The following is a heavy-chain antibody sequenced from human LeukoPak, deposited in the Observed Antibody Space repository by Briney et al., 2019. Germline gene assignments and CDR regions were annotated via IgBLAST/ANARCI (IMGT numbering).Heavy chain of an antibody. D-gene: IGHD3-16*01. V-gene: IGHV1-2*02. Sequence: ASVKVSCKASGYTFTGYYMHWVRQAPGQGLEWMGWINPNSGGTNYAQKFQGRVTMTRDTSISTAYMELSRLRSDDTAVYYCARILGVVPSSDYWGQGTLVTVSS. CDR3: ARILGVVPSSDY. CDR1: GYTFTGYY. J-gene: IGHJ4*02. CDR2: INPNSGGT.